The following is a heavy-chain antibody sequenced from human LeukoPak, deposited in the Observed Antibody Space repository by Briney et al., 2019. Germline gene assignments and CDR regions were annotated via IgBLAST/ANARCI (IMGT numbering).Heavy chain of an antibody. V-gene: IGHV1-3*01. CDR3: ARDTTWIQLWLHY. D-gene: IGHD5-18*01. CDR2: INAGNGST. J-gene: IGHJ4*02. CDR1: GYTFTSYA. Sequence: ASVKVSCKASGYTFTSYAMHWVRQAPGQRLEWMGWINAGNGSTKYSQKFQGRVTITRDTSASTAYMELSSLRSEDTAVYYCARDTTWIQLWLHYWGQGTLVTVSS.